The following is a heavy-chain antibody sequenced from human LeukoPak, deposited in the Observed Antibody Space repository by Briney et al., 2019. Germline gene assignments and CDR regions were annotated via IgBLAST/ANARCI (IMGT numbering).Heavy chain of an antibody. Sequence: GSSVKVSCKASGGTFSSYAISWVRQAPGQGLEWMGGIIPIFGTANYAQKFQGRVTITTDESTSTAYMELSSLRSEDTAVYYCARAPPYSGYDFGAFDIWGQGTMVTVSS. CDR3: ARAPPYSGYDFGAFDI. CDR1: GGTFSSYA. J-gene: IGHJ3*02. CDR2: IIPIFGTA. D-gene: IGHD5-12*01. V-gene: IGHV1-69*05.